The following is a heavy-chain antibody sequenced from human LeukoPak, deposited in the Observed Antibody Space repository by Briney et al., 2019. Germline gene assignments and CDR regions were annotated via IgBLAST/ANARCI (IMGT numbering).Heavy chain of an antibody. Sequence: SVKVSCKTSGFTFTSSAMQWVRQARGKRLEWTGWIVVGSGNTNYAQKFQERVTITRDMSTSTAYMELSSLRSEDTAVYYCAAGGGYYPLDYWGQGTLVTVSS. CDR3: AAGGGYYPLDY. CDR2: IVVGSGNT. D-gene: IGHD3-22*01. V-gene: IGHV1-58*02. CDR1: GFTFTSSA. J-gene: IGHJ4*02.